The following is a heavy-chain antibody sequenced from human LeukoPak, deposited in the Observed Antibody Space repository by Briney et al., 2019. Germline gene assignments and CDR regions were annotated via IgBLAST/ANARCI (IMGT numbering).Heavy chain of an antibody. V-gene: IGHV3-66*01. Sequence: GGSLRLSCAASGFTVSTNYMNWVRQAPGEGLEWVSLIYGGGGGTYYADSVKGRFTISRDNTKNTLYLQMNSLRAEDTAVYYWARSSDRYRPHDSWGQGTLVTVSS. D-gene: IGHD6-19*01. CDR3: ARSSDRYRPHDS. CDR1: GFTVSTNY. CDR2: IYGGGGGT. J-gene: IGHJ4*02.